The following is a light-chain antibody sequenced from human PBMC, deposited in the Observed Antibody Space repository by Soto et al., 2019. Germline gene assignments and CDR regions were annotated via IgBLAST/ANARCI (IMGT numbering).Light chain of an antibody. V-gene: IGKV1-5*01. Sequence: DIQMTQSPSTLSASVGDRVAITCRASQSIRSWLAWYQQKPGKAPKLLIYDASILESGVPSRFSGSGSGTEFTLTISSLQPDDFATYYYQQYKSYDTFGQGTKLEIK. CDR2: DAS. CDR1: QSIRSW. J-gene: IGKJ2*01. CDR3: QQYKSYDT.